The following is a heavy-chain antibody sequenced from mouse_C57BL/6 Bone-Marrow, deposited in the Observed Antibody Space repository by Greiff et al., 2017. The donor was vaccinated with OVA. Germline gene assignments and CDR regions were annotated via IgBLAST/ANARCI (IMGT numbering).Heavy chain of an antibody. CDR1: GYTFTSYN. Sequence: QVQLKQSGAELVRPGASVKMSCKASGYTFTSYNMHWVKQTPRQGLEWIGDIYPGNGDTSYNQKFKGKATLTVDNSSHTAYMQRSSLTSEDSAVYFCARGELPIYYYGSSYAMDYWGQGTSVTVSS. D-gene: IGHD1-1*01. J-gene: IGHJ4*01. V-gene: IGHV1-12*01. CDR2: IYPGNGDT. CDR3: ARGELPIYYYGSSYAMDY.